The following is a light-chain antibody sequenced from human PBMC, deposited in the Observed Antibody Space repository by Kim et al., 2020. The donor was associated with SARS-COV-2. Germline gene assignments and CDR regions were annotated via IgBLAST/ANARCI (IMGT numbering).Light chain of an antibody. J-gene: IGKJ1*01. V-gene: IGKV3-20*01. CDR3: QQYTNSPRT. Sequence: SPGERATLPCRASQSLTSTSVAWYQQKPGQAPRLLVYGASSRATGVPDRFTHSGSGTDFILTISRLEPEDFAVYYCQQYTNSPRTFGQGTKVDIK. CDR2: GAS. CDR1: QSLTSTS.